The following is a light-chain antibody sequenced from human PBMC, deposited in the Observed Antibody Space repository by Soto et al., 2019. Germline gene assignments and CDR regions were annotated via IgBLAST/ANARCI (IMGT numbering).Light chain of an antibody. V-gene: IGKV3-11*01. Sequence: ENVLTQSPATLSLSPGGRDTLSCRASQSVSSYLAWYQQKPGQGPRLLIYDASNRATGIPARFSGSGSGTDFTLTISSLEPEDFAVYYCQQGNNWPLTFGGGTKLEIK. CDR1: QSVSSY. CDR2: DAS. CDR3: QQGNNWPLT. J-gene: IGKJ4*01.